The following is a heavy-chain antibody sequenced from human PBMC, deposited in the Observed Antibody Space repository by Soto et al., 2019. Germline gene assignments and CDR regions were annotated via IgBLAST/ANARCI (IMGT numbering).Heavy chain of an antibody. J-gene: IGHJ6*03. V-gene: IGHV1-46*01. Sequence: ASVKVSCKASGYTFTSYPMHWVRQAPGQRLEWMGIINPSGGSTSYAQKFQGRVTMTRDTSISTAYMELSSLRSEDTAVYYCARGRASRLMRVVAATLDYYYMDVWGKGTTVTVSS. CDR1: GYTFTSYP. CDR3: ARGRASRLMRVVAATLDYYYMDV. CDR2: INPSGGST. D-gene: IGHD2-15*01.